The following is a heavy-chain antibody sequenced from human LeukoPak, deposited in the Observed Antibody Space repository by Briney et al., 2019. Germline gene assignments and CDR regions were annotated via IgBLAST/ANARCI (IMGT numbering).Heavy chain of an antibody. V-gene: IGHV3-48*02. CDR2: ISSSSSSI. CDR1: AFTFSSYE. Sequence: SGGSLRLSCAASAFTFSSYEMNWVRQAPGKGLEWVSYISSSSSSIYYADSVKGRFTISRDNSMNSLYLQMNSLRDEDTAVYYCARGFVYFDYWGQGTLVTVSS. J-gene: IGHJ4*02. CDR3: ARGFVYFDY.